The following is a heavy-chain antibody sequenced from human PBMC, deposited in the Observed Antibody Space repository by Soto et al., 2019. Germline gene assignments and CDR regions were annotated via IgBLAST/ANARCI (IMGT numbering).Heavy chain of an antibody. CDR1: GFTFHEYA. V-gene: IGHV3-9*01. CDR2: ISSDGDTI. CDR3: TKGGYDLIYYFGMDV. Sequence: EVQLIESGGGRVQPGTSLRVSCAASGFTFHEYAMHCVRQAPGKGLEWVSGISSDGDTIDYAASVQARFTVFRDNAKNSLYLQMNSLRAEDTALYYCTKGGYDLIYYFGMDVWGQGTTLTVAS. J-gene: IGHJ6*02. D-gene: IGHD5-12*01.